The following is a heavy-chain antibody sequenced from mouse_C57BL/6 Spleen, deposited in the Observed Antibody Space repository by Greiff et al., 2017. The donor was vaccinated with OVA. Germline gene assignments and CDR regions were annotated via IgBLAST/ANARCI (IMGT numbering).Heavy chain of an antibody. J-gene: IGHJ4*01. V-gene: IGHV5-16*01. D-gene: IGHD1-1*01. CDR3: ARDDYYGSSYGAMDY. CDR1: GFTFSDYY. Sequence: EVKLMESEGGLVQPGSSMKLSCTASGFTFSDYYMAWVRQVPEKGLEWVANINYDGSSTYYLDSLKSRFIISRDNAKNILYLQMSSLKSEDTATYYCARDDYYGSSYGAMDYWGQGTSVTVSS. CDR2: INYDGSST.